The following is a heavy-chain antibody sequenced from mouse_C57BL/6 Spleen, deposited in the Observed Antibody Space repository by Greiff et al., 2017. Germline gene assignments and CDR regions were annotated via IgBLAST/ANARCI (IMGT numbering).Heavy chain of an antibody. D-gene: IGHD2-12*01. V-gene: IGHV1-64*01. CDR1: GYTFTSYW. Sequence: QVQLQQPGAELVKPGASVKLSCKASGYTFTSYWMHWVKQRPGQGLEWIGMIHPNGGSTNYNEKFKSKATLTVDKSSSTAYMQLSSLTSEDSAVYYCASPIDTYAMDYWGQGTSVTVSS. CDR2: IHPNGGST. J-gene: IGHJ4*01. CDR3: ASPIDTYAMDY.